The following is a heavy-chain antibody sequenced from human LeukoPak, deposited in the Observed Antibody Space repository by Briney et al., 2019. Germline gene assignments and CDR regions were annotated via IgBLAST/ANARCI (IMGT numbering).Heavy chain of an antibody. D-gene: IGHD3-22*01. CDR2: MNPNSGNT. V-gene: IGHV1-8*01. Sequence: ASVKVSCKASGYTFTSYDINWVRQATGQGLEWMGWMNPNSGNTGYAQKFQGRVTMTRNTSISTAYMELSSLRPEDTALYYCAKGGRTYYYDSSAPDYWGQGTLVTVSS. CDR3: AKGGRTYYYDSSAPDY. J-gene: IGHJ4*02. CDR1: GYTFTSYD.